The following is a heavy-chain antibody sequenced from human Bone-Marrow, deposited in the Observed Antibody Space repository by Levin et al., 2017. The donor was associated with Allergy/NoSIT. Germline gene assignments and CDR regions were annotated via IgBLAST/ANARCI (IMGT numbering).Heavy chain of an antibody. CDR2: VSESGGRT. CDR1: GFTFSIYA. CDR3: ARAADGDKGSYVDFDY. J-gene: IGHJ4*02. D-gene: IGHD3-16*01. Sequence: GSLRLSCAASGFTFSIYAMSWVRQAPGKGLEWVSGVSESGGRTFYATSVKGRFTVSRDNSNTLSLQMSSLRVDDTAVYFCARAADGDKGSYVDFDYWGQGTLVTVSS. V-gene: IGHV3-23*01.